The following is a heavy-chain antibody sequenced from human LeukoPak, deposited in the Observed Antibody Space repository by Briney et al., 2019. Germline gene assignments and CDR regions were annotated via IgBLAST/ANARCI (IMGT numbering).Heavy chain of an antibody. CDR1: GFTFRHTW. D-gene: IGHD2-8*01. Sequence: GGSLRLSCAASGFTFRHTWMSWVRQAPGKGLEWIGRIKSKTDGATTDYAAPVQARFTISRDDSRNTLNLQMNSPKAEDTGMYYCTTVNARYYFDPWGQGTLVTVSS. J-gene: IGHJ4*02. CDR3: TTVNARYYFDP. V-gene: IGHV3-15*01. CDR2: IKSKTDGATT.